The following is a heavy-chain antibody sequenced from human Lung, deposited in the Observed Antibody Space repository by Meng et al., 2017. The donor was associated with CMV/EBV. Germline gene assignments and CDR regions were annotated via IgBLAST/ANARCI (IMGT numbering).Heavy chain of an antibody. D-gene: IGHD1-1*01. CDR2: ISSSSSYI. V-gene: IGHV3-21*01. J-gene: IGHJ6*02. Sequence: GASLKISCAASGFTFSSYSMNWVRQAPGKGLEWVSSISSSSSYIYYADSVKGRFTISRDNAKNSLYLQMNSLRAEDTAVYYCAREGGRAGTPGSYYYGMDVWXQRTTVTVSS. CDR3: AREGGRAGTPGSYYYGMDV. CDR1: GFTFSSYS.